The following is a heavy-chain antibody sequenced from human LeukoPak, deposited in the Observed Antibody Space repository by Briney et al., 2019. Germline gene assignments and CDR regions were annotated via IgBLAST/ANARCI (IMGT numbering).Heavy chain of an antibody. J-gene: IGHJ6*03. CDR1: GFTFSSYG. V-gene: IGHV3-30*02. D-gene: IGHD5-18*01. Sequence: GGSLRLSCAASGFTFSSYGMHWVRQAPGKGLEWVAFIRYDGSNKYYADSVKGRFTISRDNSKNTLYLQMNSLRAEDTAVHYCAKRDTAMVRGYYYYYMDVWGKGTTVTVSS. CDR3: AKRDTAMVRGYYYYYMDV. CDR2: IRYDGSNK.